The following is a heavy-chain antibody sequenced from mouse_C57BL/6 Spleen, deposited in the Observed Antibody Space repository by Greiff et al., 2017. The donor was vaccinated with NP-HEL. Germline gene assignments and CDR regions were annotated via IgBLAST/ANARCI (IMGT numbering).Heavy chain of an antibody. CDR1: GYTFTSYW. CDR3: ASPHYYGSSKGHFDY. Sequence: VQLQQPGAELVKPGASVKLSCKASGYTFTSYWMHWVKQRPGQGLEWIGMIHPNSGSTNYNEKFKSKATLTVDKSSSTAYMQLSSLTSEDSAVYYCASPHYYGSSKGHFDYWGQGTTLTVSS. V-gene: IGHV1-64*01. J-gene: IGHJ2*01. D-gene: IGHD1-1*01. CDR2: IHPNSGST.